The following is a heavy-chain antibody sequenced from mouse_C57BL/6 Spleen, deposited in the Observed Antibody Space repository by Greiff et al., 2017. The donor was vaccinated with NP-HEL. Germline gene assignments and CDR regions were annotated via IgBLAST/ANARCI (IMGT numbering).Heavy chain of an antibody. CDR1: GFTFSSYA. J-gene: IGHJ4*01. V-gene: IGHV5-9-1*02. D-gene: IGHD2-3*01. CDR2: ISSGGDYI. Sequence: DVQLVESGEGLVKPGGSLKLSCAASGFTFSSYAMSWVRQTPEKRLEWVAYISSGGDYIYYADTVKGRFTISRDNARNTLYLQMSSLKSEDTAMYYCTRADGYYDYYAMDYWGQGTSVTVSS. CDR3: TRADGYYDYYAMDY.